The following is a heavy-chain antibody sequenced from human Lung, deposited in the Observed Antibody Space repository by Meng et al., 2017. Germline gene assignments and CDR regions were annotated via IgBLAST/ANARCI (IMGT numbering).Heavy chain of an antibody. Sequence: VKVRKWGGGLLKPSGTLSPTCVVSGGSFSDYYWSWIRQPPGKGLEWIGEINHSGSTNYNPSLESRATISVDTSQNNLSLKLSSVTAADSAVYYCARGPTTMAHDFDYWGQGTLVTVSS. D-gene: IGHD4-11*01. CDR3: ARGPTTMAHDFDY. CDR1: GGSFSDYY. CDR2: INHSGST. V-gene: IGHV4-34*01. J-gene: IGHJ4*02.